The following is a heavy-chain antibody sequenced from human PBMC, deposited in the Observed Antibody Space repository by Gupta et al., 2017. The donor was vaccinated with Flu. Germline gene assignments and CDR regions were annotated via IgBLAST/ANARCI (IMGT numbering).Heavy chain of an antibody. J-gene: IGHJ4*02. CDR1: GYNFRSYC. D-gene: IGHD2-21*02. CDR2: ISDSGTSI. V-gene: IGHV3-23*01. Sequence: EVQLLESGGGLVQPGDSLRLSCVAQGYNFRSYCMTWVCQGPGKGLEWVESISDSGTSIYYVDSMKGRITISRDTAKNTLYLQMISMRVEDTDVYYGAKTSGDRGYYFEIWGQGTLVTVSS. CDR3: AKTSGDRGYYFEI.